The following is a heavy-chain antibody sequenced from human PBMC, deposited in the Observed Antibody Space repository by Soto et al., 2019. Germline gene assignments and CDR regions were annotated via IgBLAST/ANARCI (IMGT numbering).Heavy chain of an antibody. D-gene: IGHD6-13*01. CDR1: GFTFSSYA. J-gene: IGHJ4*02. CDR2: ISTDGRDK. CDR3: AKDHDLAAAGYYFDY. V-gene: IGHV3-30*01. Sequence: QGQLVESGGGVVQPGRSKRLSCAASGFTFSSYAMHWVRQAPGKGLEWVAVISTDGRDKYHADSVKGRFTISRDNSKNTLFLQMNSLRPEDTAVYFCAKDHDLAAAGYYFDYWGQGTLVTVSS.